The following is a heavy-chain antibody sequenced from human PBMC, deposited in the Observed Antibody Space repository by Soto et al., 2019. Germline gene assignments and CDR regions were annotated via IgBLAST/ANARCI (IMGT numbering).Heavy chain of an antibody. Sequence: SETLSLTCTVSGGSISSSSYYWGWIRQPPGKGLEWIGSIYYSGSTYYNPSLKSRVTISVDTSKNQFSLKLSSVTAADTAVYYCARQVYSNYVPYFDYWGQGTLVTVSS. CDR3: ARQVYSNYVPYFDY. V-gene: IGHV4-39*01. CDR1: GGSISSSSYY. CDR2: IYYSGST. J-gene: IGHJ4*02. D-gene: IGHD4-4*01.